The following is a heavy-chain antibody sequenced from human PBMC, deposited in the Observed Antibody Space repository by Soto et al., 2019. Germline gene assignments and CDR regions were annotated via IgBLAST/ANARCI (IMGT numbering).Heavy chain of an antibody. CDR3: ANLGTVLWFGELLPDAFDI. CDR2: ISSSGNTI. CDR1: GFTFSDYY. J-gene: IGHJ3*02. V-gene: IGHV3-11*01. Sequence: GGSLRLSCAASGFTFSDYYMSWIRQAPGKGLEWVSYISSSGNTIYYADSVKGRFTISRDNAKNSLYLQMNSLRAEDTAVYYCANLGTVLWFGELLPDAFDIWGQGTMVTVSS. D-gene: IGHD3-10*01.